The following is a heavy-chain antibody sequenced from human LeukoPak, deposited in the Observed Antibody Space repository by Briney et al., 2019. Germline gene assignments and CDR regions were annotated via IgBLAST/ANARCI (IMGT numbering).Heavy chain of an antibody. V-gene: IGHV4-59*08. Sequence: SETLSLTCTVSGGSISSYYWSWIRQPPAKGLEWMGYIYYSGSTNYNPSLKSRVTISVDTSKNQFSLKLSSVTAADTAVYYCARHFIPGTTDYFDYWGQGTLVTVSS. CDR1: GGSISSYY. D-gene: IGHD1-1*01. CDR3: ARHFIPGTTDYFDY. J-gene: IGHJ4*02. CDR2: IYYSGST.